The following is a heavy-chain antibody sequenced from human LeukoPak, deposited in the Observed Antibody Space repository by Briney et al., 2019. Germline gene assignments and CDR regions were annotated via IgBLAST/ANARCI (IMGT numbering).Heavy chain of an antibody. Sequence: GASVKVSCKASGYTFTGYYMHWVRQAPGQGLEWMGWINPNSGGTNYAQKFQGRVTMTRDTSISTAYMELSSLRSEDTAVYYCARNNRDSSGYYYIYYFDYWGQGTLVTVSS. CDR3: ARNNRDSSGYYYIYYFDY. CDR1: GYTFTGYY. J-gene: IGHJ4*02. V-gene: IGHV1-2*02. CDR2: INPNSGGT. D-gene: IGHD3-22*01.